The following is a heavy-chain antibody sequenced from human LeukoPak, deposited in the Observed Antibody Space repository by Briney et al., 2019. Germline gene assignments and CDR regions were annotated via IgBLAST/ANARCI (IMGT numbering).Heavy chain of an antibody. CDR2: IKKDGSEK. D-gene: IGHD2-15*01. CDR3: TTDTWYSAGH. J-gene: IGHJ4*02. CDR1: GFIFSGSW. Sequence: GGSLRLSCTASGFIFSGSWMAWIRQAPGKGLEWVAIIKKDGSEKYYVDSMKGRFTISRDNAKNSLFLQMNSLRAEDTAVYYCTTDTWYSAGHWGQGTLVTVSS. V-gene: IGHV3-7*03.